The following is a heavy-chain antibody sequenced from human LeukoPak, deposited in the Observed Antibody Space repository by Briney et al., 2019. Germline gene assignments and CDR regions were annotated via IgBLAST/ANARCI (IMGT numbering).Heavy chain of an antibody. J-gene: IGHJ4*02. Sequence: ASVKVSCKASGYTFTSYGISWVRRAPGQGLEGMGWISAYNGNTNYAQKLQGRVTMTTDTSTSTAYMELRSLRSDDTAVYYCARGWELTYYFDYWGQGTLVTVSS. CDR2: ISAYNGNT. V-gene: IGHV1-18*01. CDR1: GYTFTSYG. D-gene: IGHD1-26*01. CDR3: ARGWELTYYFDY.